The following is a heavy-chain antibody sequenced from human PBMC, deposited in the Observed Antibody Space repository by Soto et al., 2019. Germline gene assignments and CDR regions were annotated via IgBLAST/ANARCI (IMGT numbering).Heavy chain of an antibody. J-gene: IGHJ4*02. D-gene: IGHD1-26*01. V-gene: IGHV5-51*01. CDR2: IYPGDSDT. CDR1: GYRFSTYW. Sequence: PGESLKLSCKASGYRFSTYWIGWVRQRPGKGPEWMAIIYPGDSDTRENPSFQGQVTISADKSSNTVHLQWRSLKASDTAIYYCARLGGIVDTGTWIQWGQGTPVT. CDR3: ARLGGIVDTGTWIQ.